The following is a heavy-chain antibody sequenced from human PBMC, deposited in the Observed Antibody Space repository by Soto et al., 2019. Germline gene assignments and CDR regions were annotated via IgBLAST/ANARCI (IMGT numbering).Heavy chain of an antibody. J-gene: IGHJ6*03. CDR3: ARGSYYYGSGSYQSYYYYYMDV. V-gene: IGHV3-74*01. CDR2: INSDGSST. Sequence: EVQLVESGGGLVQPGGSLRLSCAASGFTFSSYWMHWVRQAPGKGLVWVSRINSDGSSTSYADSVKGRFTISRDNAKNTLYLQMNSLRAEDTAVYYCARGSYYYGSGSYQSYYYYYMDVWGKGTTVTVSS. CDR1: GFTFSSYW. D-gene: IGHD3-10*01.